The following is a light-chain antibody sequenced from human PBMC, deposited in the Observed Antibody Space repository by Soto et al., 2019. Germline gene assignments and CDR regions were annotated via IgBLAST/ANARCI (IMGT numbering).Light chain of an antibody. CDR3: CSYAGSSTYVL. V-gene: IGLV2-23*02. CDR1: SSDVGSYNL. J-gene: IGLJ2*01. Sequence: QSALTQPACVSGSPGQSITISCTGTSSDVGSYNLVSWYQHHPGKAPKLMIYEVSKRPSGVSDRFSGSKSGNTASLTISGLQAEDEADYYCCSYAGSSTYVLFGGGTQLTVL. CDR2: EVS.